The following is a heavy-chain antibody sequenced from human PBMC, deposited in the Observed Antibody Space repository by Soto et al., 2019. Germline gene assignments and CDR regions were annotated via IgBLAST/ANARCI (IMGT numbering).Heavy chain of an antibody. V-gene: IGHV4-59*12. Sequence: KPGGSLRLSCAASGFTFSSYVMSWIRQPPGKELEWIGNIYYRGTTNYNPSLQGRVTMSIDTSKNQFSLMLTSVTAADTAVYYCTRVATAVPSWGRGVLVTVSS. CDR2: IYYRGTT. D-gene: IGHD5-18*01. CDR3: TRVATAVPS. CDR1: GFTFSSYV. J-gene: IGHJ5*02.